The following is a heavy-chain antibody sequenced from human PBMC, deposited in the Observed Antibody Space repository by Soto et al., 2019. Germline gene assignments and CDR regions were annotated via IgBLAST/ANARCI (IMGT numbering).Heavy chain of an antibody. V-gene: IGHV5-51*01. Sequence: PGESLKISCKGSGYSFTSYCIGWVRQMPGKGLEWMGIIYPGDSDTRYSPSFQGQVTISADKSISTAYLQWSSLKASDTAMYYCARYHGDYALPSEYYYYYYGMDVWGQGTTVTVSS. CDR2: IYPGDSDT. J-gene: IGHJ6*02. CDR3: ARYHGDYALPSEYYYYYYGMDV. CDR1: GYSFTSYC. D-gene: IGHD4-17*01.